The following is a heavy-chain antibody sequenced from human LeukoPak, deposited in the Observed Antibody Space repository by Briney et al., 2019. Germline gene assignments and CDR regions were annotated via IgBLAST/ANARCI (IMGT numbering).Heavy chain of an antibody. CDR3: ARVVDTHFDY. CDR2: IKSDGSTT. Sequence: GGSLRLSCAASGFTFSSYWMHWVRQAPGKGLVWASRIKSDGSTTTYADSVKGRFTISRDNAKNTLYLQMNSLRAEDTAAYYCARVVDTHFDYWGQGTLVTVSS. J-gene: IGHJ4*02. D-gene: IGHD5-18*01. CDR1: GFTFSSYW. V-gene: IGHV3-74*01.